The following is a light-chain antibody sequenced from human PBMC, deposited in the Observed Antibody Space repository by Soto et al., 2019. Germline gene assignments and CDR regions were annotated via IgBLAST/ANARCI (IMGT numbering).Light chain of an antibody. V-gene: IGLV2-14*01. CDR2: HVS. J-gene: IGLJ1*01. CDR1: SSDVGTYNY. Sequence: QSALTQPASVSGSPGQSVTISCTGTSSDVGTYNYVSWYQQHPAKVPKLMIYHVSNRPSGVSDRFSGSKSGNTASLTISGLQAEDEADYYCYSSTTRSAYVFGTGTKLTVL. CDR3: YSSTTRSAYV.